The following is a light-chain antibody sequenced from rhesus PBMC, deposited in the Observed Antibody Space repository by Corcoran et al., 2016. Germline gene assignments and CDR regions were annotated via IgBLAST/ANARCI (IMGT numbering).Light chain of an antibody. CDR1: QGISNY. Sequence: DIQMTQSPSSLSASVGDTVTITCRASQGISNYLAWYQQKPGKAPKPLIYSASNLESGVPSRFSGSGSGTDFNLTISSLQPEDCAIYYCQQHNSYPRTFGQGTRVEIK. V-gene: IGKV1S14*01. CDR2: SAS. J-gene: IGKJ1*01. CDR3: QQHNSYPRT.